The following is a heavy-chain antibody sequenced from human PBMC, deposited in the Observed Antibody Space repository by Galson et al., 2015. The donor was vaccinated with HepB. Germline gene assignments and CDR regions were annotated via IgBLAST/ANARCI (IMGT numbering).Heavy chain of an antibody. V-gene: IGHV3-11*06. D-gene: IGHD7-27*01. CDR3: ARGGDLYGMDV. J-gene: IGHJ6*02. CDR2: ISSSSDYT. CDR1: AFTFSDYY. Sequence: SLRLSCAASAFTFSDYYMSWIRQAPGKGLEWVSYISSSSDYTNYADSVKGRFTISRDNAKNSLYLQMNSLRAEDTAVYYCARGGDLYGMDVWGQGTTVTVSS.